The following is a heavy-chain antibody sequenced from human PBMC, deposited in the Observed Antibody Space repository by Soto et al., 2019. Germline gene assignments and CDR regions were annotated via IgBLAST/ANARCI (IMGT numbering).Heavy chain of an antibody. CDR2: INSDGSST. CDR3: ARVWYSGYDCDY. D-gene: IGHD5-12*01. CDR1: GFTFSSYW. J-gene: IGHJ4*02. Sequence: GGSLRLSCAASGFTFSSYWMHWVRQAPGKGLVWVSRINSDGSSTSYADSVKGRFTISRDNAKNTLYLQMNSLRAEDTAVYYCARVWYSGYDCDYWGQGTLVTVSS. V-gene: IGHV3-74*01.